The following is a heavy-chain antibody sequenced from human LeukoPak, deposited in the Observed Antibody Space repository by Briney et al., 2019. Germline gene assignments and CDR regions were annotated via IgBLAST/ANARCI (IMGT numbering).Heavy chain of an antibody. D-gene: IGHD6-13*01. CDR2: INNDGSAA. Sequence: GGSLRLSCVASGFTFSTYWIHWVRQVPGKGLAWVAHINNDGSAATYGDCAKGRFTVSRDNDKNTLLMEMNRLRVEDTAVYYCARGTAVTAGIDYWGQGALVTVSS. CDR1: GFTFSTYW. CDR3: ARGTAVTAGIDY. J-gene: IGHJ4*02. V-gene: IGHV3-74*01.